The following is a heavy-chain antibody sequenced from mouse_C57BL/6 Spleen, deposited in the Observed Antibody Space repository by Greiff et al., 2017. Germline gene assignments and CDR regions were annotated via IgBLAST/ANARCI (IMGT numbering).Heavy chain of an antibody. J-gene: IGHJ3*01. V-gene: IGHV1-52*01. Sequence: LVRPGSSVKLSCKASGYTFTSYWMHWVKQRPIQGLEWIGNIDPSDSETHYNQKFKDKATLTVDKSSSTAYMQLSSLTSEDSAVYYCARGGTTVGFAYWGQGTLVTVSA. CDR2: IDPSDSET. CDR1: GYTFTSYW. CDR3: ARGGTTVGFAY. D-gene: IGHD1-1*01.